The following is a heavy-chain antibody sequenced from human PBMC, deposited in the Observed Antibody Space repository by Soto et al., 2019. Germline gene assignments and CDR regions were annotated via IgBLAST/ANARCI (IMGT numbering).Heavy chain of an antibody. V-gene: IGHV4-34*01. D-gene: IGHD1-1*01. CDR3: ARGPGWNASSAPFDY. CDR2: INHSGGT. J-gene: IGHJ4*02. CDR1: GWSFSGYY. Sequence: SERLSLTFAAYGWSFSGYYCTWIRKRRGKGLEWIGEINHSGGTNYSLSLKSRVTISVDTSKNQFSLKLRSVTAADTAVYYCARGPGWNASSAPFDYWGQGTLVTVSS.